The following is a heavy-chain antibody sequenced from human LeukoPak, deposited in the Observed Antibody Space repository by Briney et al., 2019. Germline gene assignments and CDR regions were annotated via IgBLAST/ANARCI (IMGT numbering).Heavy chain of an antibody. V-gene: IGHV4-59*08. Sequence: SETLSLTCTVSGGSISSYYWSWIRQPPGKGLEWIGYIYYSGSTNYNPSLKSRVTISVDTSKNQFSLKLSSVTAADTAVYYCARQTRDIVVVVATFSWFDPWGQGTLVTVSS. CDR3: ARQTRDIVVVVATFSWFDP. D-gene: IGHD2-15*01. CDR1: GGSISSYY. J-gene: IGHJ5*02. CDR2: IYYSGST.